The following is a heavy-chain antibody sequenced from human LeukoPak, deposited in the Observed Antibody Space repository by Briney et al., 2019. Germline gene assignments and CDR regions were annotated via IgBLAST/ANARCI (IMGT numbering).Heavy chain of an antibody. CDR2: ISASGGTT. Sequence: GGSLRLSCAASGFTLSDCGLFWVRQAPGQGLEWVAVISASGGTTGYADSVQGRFTISRDNANDSVFPHMTSLRPEDTAVYYGGRRGEMSSGRSFDHWGEGTLVTVSS. D-gene: IGHD3-16*01. V-gene: IGHV3-23*01. CDR1: GFTLSDCG. J-gene: IGHJ4*02. CDR3: GRRGEMSSGRSFDH.